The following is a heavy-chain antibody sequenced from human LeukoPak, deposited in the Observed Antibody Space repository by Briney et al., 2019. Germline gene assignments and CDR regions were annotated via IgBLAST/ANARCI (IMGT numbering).Heavy chain of an antibody. CDR2: INPNSGGT. D-gene: IGHD3-10*01. J-gene: IGHJ4*02. Sequence: GASVKVSRKASGYSFTGDYMHWVRQAPGQGLEWMGWINPNSGGTNYAQKFQGRVTMTRDTSISTAYMELSRLRSDDTAVYYCARGEDYGSGSYWDYWGQGTLVTVSS. V-gene: IGHV1-2*02. CDR3: ARGEDYGSGSYWDY. CDR1: GYSFTGDY.